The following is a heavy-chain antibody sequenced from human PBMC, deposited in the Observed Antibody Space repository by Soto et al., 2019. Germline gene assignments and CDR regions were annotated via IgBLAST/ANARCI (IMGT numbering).Heavy chain of an antibody. J-gene: IGHJ6*01. CDR1: GFTFSNYA. D-gene: IGHD3-10*01. CDR3: VKRAFYGSGIPDYYGMDV. CDR2: ISGTGGGT. V-gene: IGHV3-23*01. Sequence: EVHLLESGGGLVQPGGSLRLSCAASGFTFSNYAMTWVRQAPGKGLEWVSVISGTGGGTNNADSAKGSFTTSRDNSKNTLYLQMKSLRAEYTAVYYCVKRAFYGSGIPDYYGMDVWGQGTAVTVSS.